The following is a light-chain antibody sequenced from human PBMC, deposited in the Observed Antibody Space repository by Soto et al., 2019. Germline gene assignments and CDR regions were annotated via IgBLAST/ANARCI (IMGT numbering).Light chain of an antibody. Sequence: DIVMTQSPDFLGVSLGERATINCKSSQSLLYSSTNKNYLVWYQQKPGQPPKVLIHWATTRESGVPYRFSGSGSGTDFTLTISSLHPEDVALYYCQQYYSTPPTFGQGTRLEIK. CDR2: WAT. J-gene: IGKJ5*01. CDR1: QSLLYSSTNKNY. V-gene: IGKV4-1*01. CDR3: QQYYSTPPT.